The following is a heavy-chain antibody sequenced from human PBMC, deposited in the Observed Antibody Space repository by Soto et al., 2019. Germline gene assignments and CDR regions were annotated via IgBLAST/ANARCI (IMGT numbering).Heavy chain of an antibody. CDR3: ARVCGSTSCYLGGFDP. J-gene: IGHJ5*02. D-gene: IGHD2-2*01. V-gene: IGHV1-58*01. CDR1: GFTFSTSA. Sequence: SVKVSCKTSGFTFSTSAVHWVRQARGHRLQWIGWIDVGSGNTNYAQKLQGRVTMTTDTSTSTAYMELRSLRSNDTAVYYCARVCGSTSCYLGGFDPWGQGTLVTVSS. CDR2: IDVGSGNT.